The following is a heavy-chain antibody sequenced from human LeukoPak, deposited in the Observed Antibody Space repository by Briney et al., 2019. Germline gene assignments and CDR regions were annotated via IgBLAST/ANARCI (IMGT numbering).Heavy chain of an antibody. J-gene: IGHJ6*03. D-gene: IGHD1-7*01. CDR2: INPNSGDT. CDR1: GYPFSGYY. CDR3: ARSGTTYYYYYMDV. V-gene: IGHV1-2*02. Sequence: ASVKVSCKASGYPFSGYYIHWVRQAPGQGLEWMGWINPNSGDTNYAQEFQGRVTMARDTSISTAYMELNRLTSDDAAVYYCARSGTTYYYYYMDVWGKGTTVTVSS.